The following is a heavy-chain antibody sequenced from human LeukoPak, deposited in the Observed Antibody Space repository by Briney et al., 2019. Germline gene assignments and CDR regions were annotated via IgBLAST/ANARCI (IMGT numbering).Heavy chain of an antibody. CDR3: ARAGSSGWYAFDY. CDR1: GFTFSSYA. D-gene: IGHD6-19*01. Sequence: GGPLRLSCAASGFTFSSYAMSWVRQAPGKGLEWVSAISGSGGSTYYADSVKGRFTISRDNSKNTLYLQMNSLRAEDTAVYYCARAGSSGWYAFDYWGQGTLVTVSS. CDR2: ISGSGGST. J-gene: IGHJ4*02. V-gene: IGHV3-23*01.